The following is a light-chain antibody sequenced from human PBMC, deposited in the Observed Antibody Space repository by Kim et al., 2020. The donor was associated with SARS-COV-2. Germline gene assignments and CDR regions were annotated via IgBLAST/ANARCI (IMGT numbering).Light chain of an antibody. V-gene: IGLV3-1*01. CDR1: KLGDKY. Sequence: VSPGQTASITCAGDKLGDKYACWYQQKPGQSPVLVIYQDSKRPSGIPERFPGSNSGNTATLTISGTQAMDEADYYCQAWDSSTLYVFGTGTKVTVL. J-gene: IGLJ1*01. CDR3: QAWDSSTLYV. CDR2: QDS.